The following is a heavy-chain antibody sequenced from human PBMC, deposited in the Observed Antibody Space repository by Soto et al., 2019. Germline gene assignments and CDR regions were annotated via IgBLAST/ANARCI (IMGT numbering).Heavy chain of an antibody. CDR1: GGSISSSNW. D-gene: IGHD5-18*01. CDR2: IYHSGST. Sequence: QVQLQESGPGLVKPSGTLSLTCAVSGGSISSSNWWIWVRQPPGKGLEWIGEIYHSGSTNYNPSLKKLVTISIDKSKNQFSLKLTSVTAADTAVYDCARSGGYSYGDYWGQGTLVTVSS. CDR3: ARSGGYSYGDY. V-gene: IGHV4-4*02. J-gene: IGHJ4*02.